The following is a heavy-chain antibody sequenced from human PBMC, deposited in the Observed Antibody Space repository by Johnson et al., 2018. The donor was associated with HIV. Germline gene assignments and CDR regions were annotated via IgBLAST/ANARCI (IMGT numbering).Heavy chain of an antibody. D-gene: IGHD3-22*01. Sequence: QMLLVESGGGLVQPGGSLRLSCAASGFTFSSYWMSWVRQAPGKGLEYVSAISSNGDTTGYDDSVKGRFTVSRDNGKNSLYLQMNSLRVEDTALYYCERSFDSSDYWKHAFDVWGQGTMVTVSS. CDR2: ISSNGDTT. V-gene: IGHV3-64*04. CDR1: GFTFSSYW. CDR3: ERSFDSSDYWKHAFDV. J-gene: IGHJ3*01.